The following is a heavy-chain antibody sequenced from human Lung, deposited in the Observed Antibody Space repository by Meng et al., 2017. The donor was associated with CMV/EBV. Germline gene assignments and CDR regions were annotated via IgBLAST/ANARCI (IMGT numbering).Heavy chain of an antibody. CDR2: IRYDGKNE. CDR1: GFTFSSYG. D-gene: IGHD3-3*01. CDR3: AKETGPISGGYYYYGIDV. V-gene: IGHV3-30*02. Sequence: GESLKISCAASGFTFSSYGMHWVRQAPGKGLEGVAFIRYDGKNEYYADSVKGRFSISRDDSKNTLYLQMNSLRPEDTAVYYCAKETGPISGGYYYYGIDVWGQGTTVTFSS. J-gene: IGHJ6*01.